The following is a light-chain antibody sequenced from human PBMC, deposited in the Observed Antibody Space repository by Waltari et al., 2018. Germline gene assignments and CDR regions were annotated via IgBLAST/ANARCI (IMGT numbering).Light chain of an antibody. CDR2: KAS. CDR1: QSISSW. CDR3: QHYNLYSET. Sequence: DIQMTQSPSTLSASVGDRVTITCRASQSISSWLAWYQQKPGKAPKLLIYKASSLESGVPSRFSGSGSGTEFTLTTSSLQPDDFATYYCQHYNLYSETFGQGTKVEIK. V-gene: IGKV1-5*03. J-gene: IGKJ1*01.